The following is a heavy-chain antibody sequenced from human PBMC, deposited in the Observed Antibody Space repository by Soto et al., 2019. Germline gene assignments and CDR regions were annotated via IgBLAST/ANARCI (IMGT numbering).Heavy chain of an antibody. V-gene: IGHV3-15*01. J-gene: IGHJ6*02. CDR1: GFTFSNAW. CDR2: INSKTDGGTT. CDR3: ATRWTYCMDV. Sequence: EVQLVESGGGLVKPGGSLRLSCAASGFTFSNAWMSWVRQAPGKGLEWVGRINSKTDGGTTDYAAPVKGRFTISRDDSKTTLYMQMNSLNTEDTAVYYCATRWTYCMDVWGQGTTVTVSS.